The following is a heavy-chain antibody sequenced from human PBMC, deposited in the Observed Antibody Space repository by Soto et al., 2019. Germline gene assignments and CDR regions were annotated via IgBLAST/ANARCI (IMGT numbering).Heavy chain of an antibody. J-gene: IGHJ6*02. D-gene: IGHD2-21*01. CDR1: GSTFTSYG. CDR2: IIPIFGTA. Sequence: ASVTFSFTASGSTFTSYGISWVRQDPGQGLEWMGGIIPIFGTANYAQKFQGRVTITADESTSTAYMELSSLRSEDTAVYYCARSHSAYYYYGMDVWGQGTTVNVS. V-gene: IGHV1-69*01. CDR3: ARSHSAYYYYGMDV.